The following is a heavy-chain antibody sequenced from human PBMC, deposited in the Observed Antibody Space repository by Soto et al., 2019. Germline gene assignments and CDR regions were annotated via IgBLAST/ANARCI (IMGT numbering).Heavy chain of an antibody. CDR1: GGSISSGGYS. Sequence: QLQLQESGSGLVKPSQTLSLTCAVSGGSISSGGYSWNWIRQPPGKGLEWIGYINHSGSTYYDPSLNRLVTISVDRSKNQFALKLSSGTAADTAGDDRARGPDPYSNSWYDYWGQGTPVTLSP. V-gene: IGHV4-30-2*01. D-gene: IGHD6-13*01. CDR3: ARGPDPYSNSWYDY. CDR2: INHSGST. J-gene: IGHJ4*02.